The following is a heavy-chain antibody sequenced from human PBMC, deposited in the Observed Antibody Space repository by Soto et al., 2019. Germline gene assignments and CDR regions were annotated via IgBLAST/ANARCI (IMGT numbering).Heavy chain of an antibody. CDR1: GGTFSSYA. V-gene: IGHV1-69*12. D-gene: IGHD3-10*01. J-gene: IGHJ4*02. CDR2: IIPIFGTA. Sequence: QVQLVQSGAEVKKPGSSVKVSCKASGGTFSSYAISWVRQAPGQGLEWMGGIIPIFGTANYAQKFQGRVTITADDSTSTAYMELSSLRPGDTAGYDWAGEDYYGSGAVPLFDYWGQGTLVTVSS. CDR3: AGEDYYGSGAVPLFDY.